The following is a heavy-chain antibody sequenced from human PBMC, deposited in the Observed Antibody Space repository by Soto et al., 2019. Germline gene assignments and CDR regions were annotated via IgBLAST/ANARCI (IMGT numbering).Heavy chain of an antibody. D-gene: IGHD6-19*01. J-gene: IGHJ3*02. CDR3: ARDGYNSGWVDAFDI. Sequence: GGSLRLSCAASGFTFSSYSMNWVRQAPGKGLEWVSYISSSSSTIYYADSVKGRFTISRDNAKNSLYLQMNSLRAEETAVYYCARDGYNSGWVDAFDIWGQGTMVTVSS. CDR1: GFTFSSYS. CDR2: ISSSSSTI. V-gene: IGHV3-48*01.